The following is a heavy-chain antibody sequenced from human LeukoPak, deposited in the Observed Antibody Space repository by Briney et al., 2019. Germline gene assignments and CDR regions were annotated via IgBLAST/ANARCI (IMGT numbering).Heavy chain of an antibody. Sequence: GRSLRLSCAASGFTFSSYGMHWVRQAPGKGLEWVAVISYDGSNKYYADSVKGRFTISRDNSKNTLYLQMNSLRAEDTAVYYCAKVTELGYCSGRSCYGMDVWGQGTTVTVSS. CDR2: ISYDGSNK. J-gene: IGHJ6*02. V-gene: IGHV3-30*18. CDR3: AKVTELGYCSGRSCYGMDV. D-gene: IGHD2-15*01. CDR1: GFTFSSYG.